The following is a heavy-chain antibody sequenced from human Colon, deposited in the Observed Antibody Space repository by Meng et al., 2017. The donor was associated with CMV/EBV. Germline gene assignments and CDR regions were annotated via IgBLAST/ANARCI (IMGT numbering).Heavy chain of an antibody. V-gene: IGHV1-24*01. CDR2: FDPEDGET. Sequence: ASVKVSCKVFGYTLTELSMHWVRQAPGKGLEWMGGFDPEDGETIYAQKFQGRVTMTEDTSTDTAYMELSSLRPEDTAGDYWATVGSGGYYTAHYYGRDVWGQGTTVTVSS. CDR1: GYTLTELS. CDR3: ATVGSGGYYTAHYYGRDV. J-gene: IGHJ6*02. D-gene: IGHD3-10*01.